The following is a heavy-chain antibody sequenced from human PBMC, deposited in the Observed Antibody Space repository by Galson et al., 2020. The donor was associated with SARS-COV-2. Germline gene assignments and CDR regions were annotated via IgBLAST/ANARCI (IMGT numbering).Heavy chain of an antibody. CDR2: IYYSGST. CDR1: GGSISSYY. Sequence: ETSETLSLTCTVSGGSISSYYWSWIRQPPGKGLEWIGYIYYSGSTNYNPSLQSRVTISVDTSTNQFSLKLSSVTAADTAVYYCARQTSRGYGDYDYWGQGTLVTVSS. D-gene: IGHD4-17*01. CDR3: ARQTSRGYGDYDY. J-gene: IGHJ4*02. V-gene: IGHV4-59*01.